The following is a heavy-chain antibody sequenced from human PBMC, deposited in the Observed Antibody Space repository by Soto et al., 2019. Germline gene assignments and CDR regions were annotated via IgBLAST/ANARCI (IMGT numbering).Heavy chain of an antibody. J-gene: IGHJ5*01. D-gene: IGHD3-10*01. CDR1: GDSISSDKW. Sequence: SETLSLTCAVSGDSISSDKWWSWVRQPPGKGLEWIGEIYHSGSTKYNPSLESRVTISVDTSKNQFSLKLSSVTAADTAVYYCARGITMVRGVTRWFDSWGQGTLVTVSS. V-gene: IGHV4-4*02. CDR3: ARGITMVRGVTRWFDS. CDR2: IYHSGST.